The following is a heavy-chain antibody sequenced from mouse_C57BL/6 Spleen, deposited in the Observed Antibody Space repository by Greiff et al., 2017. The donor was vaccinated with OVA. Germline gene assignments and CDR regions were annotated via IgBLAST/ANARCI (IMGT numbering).Heavy chain of an antibody. CDR1: GYAFSSSW. Sequence: QVQLQQSGPELVKPGASVKISCKASGYAFSSSWMNWVKQRPGKGLEWIGRIYPGDGDTNYNGKFKGKATLTADKSSSTAYMQPSSLTSEDSAVYFCAVYGSRGYFDVWGTGTTVTVSS. V-gene: IGHV1-82*01. CDR3: AVYGSRGYFDV. CDR2: IYPGDGDT. D-gene: IGHD1-1*01. J-gene: IGHJ1*03.